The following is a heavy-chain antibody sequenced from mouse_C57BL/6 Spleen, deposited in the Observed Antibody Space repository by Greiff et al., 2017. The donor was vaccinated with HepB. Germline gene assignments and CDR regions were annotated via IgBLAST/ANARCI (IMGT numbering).Heavy chain of an antibody. V-gene: IGHV5-17*01. D-gene: IGHD1-1*01. CDR2: ISSGSSTI. Sequence: EVKLVESGGGLVKPGGSLKLSCAASGFTFSDYGMHWVRQAPEKGLEWVAYISSGSSTIYYADTVKGRFTISRDNAKNTLFLQMTSLRSEDTDMYYCARNYYYGSSYGAMDYWGQGTSVTVSS. CDR1: GFTFSDYG. J-gene: IGHJ4*01. CDR3: ARNYYYGSSYGAMDY.